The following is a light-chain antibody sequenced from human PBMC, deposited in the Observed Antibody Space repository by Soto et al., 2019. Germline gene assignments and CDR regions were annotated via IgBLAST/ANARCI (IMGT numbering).Light chain of an antibody. CDR1: SSNIGNNY. V-gene: IGLV1-51*02. CDR3: GTWDSSLSSWV. CDR2: ENN. Sequence: QSVVTQPPSVSAAPGRKVTISCSGSSSNIGNNYVSWYQQLPGTAPKLLIYENNKRPSGIPDRFSGSKSGTSATLGITGLQTGDEADYYCGTWDSSLSSWVFGGGTKLTVL. J-gene: IGLJ3*02.